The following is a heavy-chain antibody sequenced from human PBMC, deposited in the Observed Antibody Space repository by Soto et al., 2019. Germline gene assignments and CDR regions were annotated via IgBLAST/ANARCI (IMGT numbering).Heavy chain of an antibody. CDR3: ATHPSSVVIPYYFDY. CDR2: VNPNSGNT. Sequence: GASVKVSCKASGYTFTSYDINWVRQATGQGLEWMGWVNPNSGNTGYAQKFQGRVTMTRDTSIGTAYMELTSLRPEDTAFYYCATHPSSVVIPYYFDYWGQGTLVTVSS. V-gene: IGHV1-8*01. D-gene: IGHD3-22*01. J-gene: IGHJ4*02. CDR1: GYTFTSYD.